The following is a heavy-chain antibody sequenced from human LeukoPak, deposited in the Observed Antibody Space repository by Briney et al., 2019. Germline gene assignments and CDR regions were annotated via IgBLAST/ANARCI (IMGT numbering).Heavy chain of an antibody. V-gene: IGHV1-46*01. CDR3: ARDADFTVTTGILRDY. J-gene: IGHJ4*02. D-gene: IGHD1-7*01. Sequence: ASVKVSCKASGYTFTSYYMHWVRQAPGQGLEWMGIINPSGGSTSYAKKFQGRVTMTRDTSKSTVYMELSSLRSEDTAVYYCARDADFTVTTGILRDYWGQGTLVTVSS. CDR2: INPSGGST. CDR1: GYTFTSYY.